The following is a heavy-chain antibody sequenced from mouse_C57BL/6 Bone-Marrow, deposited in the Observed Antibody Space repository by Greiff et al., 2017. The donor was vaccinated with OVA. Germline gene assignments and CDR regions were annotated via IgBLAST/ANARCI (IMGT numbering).Heavy chain of an antibody. CDR3: ARSGDYGAMDY. CDR1: GYTFTSYG. Sequence: VQLQESGAELARPGASVKLSCKASGYTFTSYGISWVKQRTGQGLEWIGEIYPRSGNTYYNEKFKGKATLTADKSSSTAYMELRSLTSEDSAVYFCARSGDYGAMDYWGQGTSVTVSS. CDR2: IYPRSGNT. J-gene: IGHJ4*01. V-gene: IGHV1-81*01. D-gene: IGHD2-4*01.